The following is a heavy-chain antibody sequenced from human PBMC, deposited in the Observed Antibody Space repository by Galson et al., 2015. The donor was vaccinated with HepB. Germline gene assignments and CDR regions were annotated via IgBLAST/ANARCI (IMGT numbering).Heavy chain of an antibody. Sequence: LSLTCTVSGGSISSGDYYWSWIRQPPGKGLEWIGYIYYSGSTYYNPSLKSRVTISVDTSKNQFSLKLSSVTAADTAVYYCARDLGYYDSSGPFDYWGQGTLVTVSS. D-gene: IGHD3-22*01. J-gene: IGHJ4*02. CDR3: ARDLGYYDSSGPFDY. CDR1: GGSISSGDYY. CDR2: IYYSGST. V-gene: IGHV4-30-4*01.